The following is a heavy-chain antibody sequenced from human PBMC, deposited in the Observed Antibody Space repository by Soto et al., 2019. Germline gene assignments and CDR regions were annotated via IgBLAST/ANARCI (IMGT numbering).Heavy chain of an antibody. CDR2: IRAYNTNT. J-gene: IGHJ4*02. Sequence: QVQLVQSGAEAKKPGASVKVSCKTSGYTFTSYHISWVRQALGQGFEWMGWIRAYNTNTYYAQKFQGRVTMTRDTLTSTADMELRSLRSDDTAVYYCARDTPPTDYWGQGTLVTVSS. CDR1: GYTFTSYH. V-gene: IGHV1-18*01. CDR3: ARDTPPTDY.